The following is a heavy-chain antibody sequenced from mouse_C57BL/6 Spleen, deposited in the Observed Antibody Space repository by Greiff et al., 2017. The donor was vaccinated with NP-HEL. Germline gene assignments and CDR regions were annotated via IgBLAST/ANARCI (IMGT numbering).Heavy chain of an antibody. D-gene: IGHD2-5*01. Sequence: EVQLQQSGPELVKPGASVKISCKASGYTFTDYYMNWVKQSHGKSLEWIGDINPNNGGTSYNQKFKGKATLTVDKSSSTAYMELRSLTSEDSAVYYCARPAYYSNYFDYGGQGTTLTVSS. CDR3: ARPAYYSNYFDY. CDR2: INPNNGGT. J-gene: IGHJ2*01. CDR1: GYTFTDYY. V-gene: IGHV1-26*01.